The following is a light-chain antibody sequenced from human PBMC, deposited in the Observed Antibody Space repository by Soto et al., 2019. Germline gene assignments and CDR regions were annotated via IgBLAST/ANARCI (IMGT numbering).Light chain of an antibody. V-gene: IGLV1-51*02. J-gene: IGLJ1*01. CDR3: ATWDSSLSGGV. CDR1: SSNIENNY. CDR2: EDN. Sequence: QCVLTQPPSVSAAPGQKVTISCSGSSSNIENNYVSWYRQLPGTAPTLLIYEDNKRPSGIPDRFSGSKSGTSATLGITGLETGDEADYYCATWDSSLSGGVFGTGTKVTV.